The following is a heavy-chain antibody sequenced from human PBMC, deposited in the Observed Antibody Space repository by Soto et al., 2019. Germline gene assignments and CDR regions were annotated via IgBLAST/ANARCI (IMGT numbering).Heavy chain of an antibody. D-gene: IGHD4-17*01. CDR3: AHPRGYGVFDAYDI. CDR1: GFTFSTYA. J-gene: IGHJ3*02. V-gene: IGHV3-23*01. CDR2: LTAGGGTT. Sequence: GSLRLSCVASGFTFSTYAMNWVRQAPGKGLEWVSALTAGGGTTYYADSVKGRFTISRANSLNALYLQMNNLRVEDTAVYYCAHPRGYGVFDAYDIWGQGTMVTVS.